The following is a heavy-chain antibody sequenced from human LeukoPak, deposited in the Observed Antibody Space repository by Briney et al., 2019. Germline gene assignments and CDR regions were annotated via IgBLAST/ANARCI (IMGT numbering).Heavy chain of an antibody. CDR3: ARLGSAAGMFGVGY. J-gene: IGHJ4*02. CDR2: IYPGDSDT. D-gene: IGHD6-13*01. CDR1: GYRFTSYW. V-gene: IGHV5-51*01. Sequence: PGESLKISCKGSGYRFTSYWIGWGRQVPGKGLEWMGIIYPGDSDTRYSPSFQGQVPISADKSISTAYLEWSSLKASNTAMYYCARLGSAAGMFGVGYWGQGTLVTVSS.